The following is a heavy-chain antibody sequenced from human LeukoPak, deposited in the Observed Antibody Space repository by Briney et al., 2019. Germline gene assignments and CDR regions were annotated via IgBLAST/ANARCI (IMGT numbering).Heavy chain of an antibody. V-gene: IGHV3-30-3*01. J-gene: IGHJ2*01. CDR2: ISYDGSNK. Sequence: GGSLRLSCAASGFTFSSYAMHWVRQAPGKGLEWEAVISYDGSNKYYADSVKGRFTISRDNSKNTLYLQMNSLRAEDTAVYYCAKDCTVTTDWYFDLWGRGTLVTVSS. CDR1: GFTFSSYA. CDR3: AKDCTVTTDWYFDL. D-gene: IGHD4-17*01.